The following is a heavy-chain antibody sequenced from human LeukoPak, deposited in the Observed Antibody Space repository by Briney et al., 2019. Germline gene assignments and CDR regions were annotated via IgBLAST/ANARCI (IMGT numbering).Heavy chain of an antibody. CDR3: ARGPGITIFGVVIIEELDY. Sequence: ASLKVSCKASGYTFTSYYMHWVRQASGQGLEWMGIINRSGGSTSYAQKFQGRVTMTRDTSTSTVYMELISLRSEDTAVYYCARGPGITIFGVVIIEELDYWGQGTLVTVSS. CDR2: INRSGGST. J-gene: IGHJ4*02. D-gene: IGHD3-3*01. V-gene: IGHV1-46*01. CDR1: GYTFTSYY.